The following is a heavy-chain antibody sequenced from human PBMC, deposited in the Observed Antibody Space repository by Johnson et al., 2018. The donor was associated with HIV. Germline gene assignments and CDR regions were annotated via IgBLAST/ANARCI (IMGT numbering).Heavy chain of an antibody. CDR3: AREVDYAVNTQHLDAFDI. CDR1: GFTVSSNY. CDR2: IYSGGST. Sequence: MQLVESGGGVVQPGGSLRLSCAASGFTVSSNYMSWVRQAPGKGLEWVSVIYSGGSTYYADSVKGRFTISRDNSKNTLYLQMNSLRAEDTAVYYCAREVDYAVNTQHLDAFDIWGQGTMVTVSS. D-gene: IGHD4-17*01. V-gene: IGHV3-66*01. J-gene: IGHJ3*02.